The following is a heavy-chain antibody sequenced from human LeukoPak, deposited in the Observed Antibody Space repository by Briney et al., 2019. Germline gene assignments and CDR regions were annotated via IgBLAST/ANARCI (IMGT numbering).Heavy chain of an antibody. CDR1: GGSISSGSYY. D-gene: IGHD3-3*01. Sequence: SETLSLTCTVSGGSISSGSYYWSWIRQPAGKGLEWIGRIYTSGSTNYNPSPKSRVTISVDTSKNQFSLKLSSVTAADTAVYYCARDSGRSITIFGVVTGYNWFDPWGQGTLVTVSS. CDR3: ARDSGRSITIFGVVTGYNWFDP. V-gene: IGHV4-61*02. J-gene: IGHJ5*02. CDR2: IYTSGST.